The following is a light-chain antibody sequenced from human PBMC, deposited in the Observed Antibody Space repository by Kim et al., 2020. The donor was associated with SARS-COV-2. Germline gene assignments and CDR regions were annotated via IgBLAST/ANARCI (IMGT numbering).Light chain of an antibody. CDR1: SSNIGAGYD. Sequence: QSVLTQPPSVSGAPGQRVTISCTGSSSNIGAGYDVHWYHQVPGTAPKLLIHGNSNRPSGIPDRFSGSKSGTSASLAITGLQAEDEADYYCQSYDSSLNITVFGGGPQLTVL. CDR2: GNS. J-gene: IGLJ2*01. V-gene: IGLV1-40*01. CDR3: QSYDSSLNITV.